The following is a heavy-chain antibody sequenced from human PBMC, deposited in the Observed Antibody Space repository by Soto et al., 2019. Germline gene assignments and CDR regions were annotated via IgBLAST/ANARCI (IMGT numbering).Heavy chain of an antibody. CDR3: AKDLRKGNGRGIAIFGVARWHGMDV. CDR1: GYTFTGYY. V-gene: IGHV1-2*04. CDR2: INPNSGGT. Sequence: ASVKVSCKASGYTFTGYYMHWVRQAPGQGLEWMGWINPNSGGTNYAQKFQGWVTMTRDTSISTAYMELSRLRSDDTAVYYCAKDLRKGNGRGIAIFGVARWHGMDVWGQGTTVTVSS. J-gene: IGHJ6*02. D-gene: IGHD3-3*01.